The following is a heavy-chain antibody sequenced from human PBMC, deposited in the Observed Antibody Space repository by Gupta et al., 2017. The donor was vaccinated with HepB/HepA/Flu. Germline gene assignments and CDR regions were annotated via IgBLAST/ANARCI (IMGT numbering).Heavy chain of an antibody. J-gene: IGHJ5*02. CDR2: ISGSGGST. V-gene: IGHV3-23*01. Sequence: EVQLLESGGGLVQPGGSLRLSCAASGFTFSSYAMSWVRQAPGKGLEWVSAISGSGGSTYYADSVKGRFTISRDNSKNTLYLQMNSLRAEDTAVYYCAKEGSIVVVPAEGFDPWGQGTLVTVSS. CDR3: AKEGSIVVVPAEGFDP. CDR1: GFTFSSYA. D-gene: IGHD2-2*01.